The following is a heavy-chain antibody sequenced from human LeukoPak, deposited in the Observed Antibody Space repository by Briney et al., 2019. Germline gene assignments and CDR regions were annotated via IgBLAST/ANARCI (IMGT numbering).Heavy chain of an antibody. CDR3: ARDRYYDFWSGYNYYYYYMDV. CDR2: IYTCGST. Sequence: SETLSLTRIGSGGSISSCFWSWIRPPAARGLEWVGCIYTCGSTNYNPSLKSQVTMSVDTSKNQFTLKLSSVTAADTAVYYCARDRYYDFWSGYNYYYYYMDVWGKGTTVTVSS. J-gene: IGHJ6*03. CDR1: GGSISSCF. V-gene: IGHV4-4*07. D-gene: IGHD3-3*01.